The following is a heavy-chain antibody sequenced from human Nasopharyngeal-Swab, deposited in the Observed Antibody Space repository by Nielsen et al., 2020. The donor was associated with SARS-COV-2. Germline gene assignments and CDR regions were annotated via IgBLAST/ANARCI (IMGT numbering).Heavy chain of an antibody. CDR1: GYTFTGYY. CDR2: IIPIFRTA. D-gene: IGHD3-10*01. CDR3: ARPSGSWNYYYGMDV. V-gene: IGHV1-69*13. J-gene: IGHJ6*02. Sequence: SVKVSCKASGYTFTGYYMHWVRQAPGQGLEWMGGIIPIFRTANYAQMFQGRVTITADESTTTAYMELSSLRSEDTAVYYCARPSGSWNYYYGMDVWGQGTTVTVSS.